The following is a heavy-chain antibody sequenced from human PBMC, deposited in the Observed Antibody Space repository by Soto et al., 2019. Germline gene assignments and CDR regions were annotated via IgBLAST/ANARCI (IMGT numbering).Heavy chain of an antibody. CDR2: IYYSGST. V-gene: IGHV4-59*01. CDR3: ARGPFQRVVGGKYYYNFMDV. J-gene: IGHJ6*03. Sequence: SETLSLTCTVSGGSISSYYWSWIRQPPGKGLEWIGYIYYSGSTNYNPSLKSRVTISVDTSKNQFSLKLSSVTAADTAVYYCARGPFQRVVGGKYYYNFMDVWGKGTTVTVSS. D-gene: IGHD1-26*01. CDR1: GGSISSYY.